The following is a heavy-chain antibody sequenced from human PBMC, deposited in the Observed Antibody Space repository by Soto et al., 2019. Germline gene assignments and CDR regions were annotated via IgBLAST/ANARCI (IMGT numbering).Heavy chain of an antibody. V-gene: IGHV1-18*01. J-gene: IGHJ4*02. CDR2: ISLYDGST. CDR1: GYTFTTYG. D-gene: IGHD3-10*01. Sequence: QGELVQSGAEVKKPGASVKVSCKASGYTFTTYGITWVRQAPGQGLEWMGWISLYDGSTKYAQNLQGRVTMTTDTPTSTAYMELTSLRSDDTAVYYCARDRASGYFDFWGQGTLVTVSS. CDR3: ARDRASGYFDF.